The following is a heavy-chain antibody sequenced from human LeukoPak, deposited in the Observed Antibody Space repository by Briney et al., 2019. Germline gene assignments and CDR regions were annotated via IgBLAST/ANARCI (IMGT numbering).Heavy chain of an antibody. J-gene: IGHJ4*01. D-gene: IGHD1-1*01. CDR1: GFIVSNYY. CDR3: ARDPYTGSMFDY. Sequence: PGGSLRLSCAASGFIVSNYYMTWVRQAPGKGLEWVAFIGHVAGDIFYADSVKGRFNISRDDAKGSVYLQMNSLRVDDTAVYFCARDPYTGSMFDYWGHGTLVTVSS. V-gene: IGHV3-21*01. CDR2: IGHVAGDI.